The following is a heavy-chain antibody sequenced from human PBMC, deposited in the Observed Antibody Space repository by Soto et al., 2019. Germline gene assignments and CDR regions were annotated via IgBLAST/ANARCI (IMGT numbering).Heavy chain of an antibody. V-gene: IGHV3-53*02. D-gene: IGHD2-8*01. CDR3: ARKSNSSPVPEADGV. Sequence: EVQLVETGGGLIQPGGSLRLSCAASGFSVGSNYMTWVRQSPGKGLEWVSLIYSNGDTDYADSVKGRFSISRDNFNNTPYLQMNNLRAEDTAVYHCARKSNSSPVPEADGVWGRGTLVTVSS. CDR1: GFSVGSNY. CDR2: IYSNGDT. J-gene: IGHJ4*02.